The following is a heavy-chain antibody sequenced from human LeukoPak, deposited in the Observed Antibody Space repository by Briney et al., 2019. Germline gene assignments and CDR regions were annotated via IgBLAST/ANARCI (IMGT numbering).Heavy chain of an antibody. CDR1: GFTFSRYW. D-gene: IGHD5-12*01. CDR2: IDSEGSGT. Sequence: GRSLRLSCVASGFTFSRYWMHWVRQAPGKGLMWVSRIDSEGSGTTYADSVQGRFTISRDNAKNSLYLQMNSLRAEDTAVYYCARAVDIVATITYDYWGQGTLVTVSS. J-gene: IGHJ4*02. CDR3: ARAVDIVATITYDY. V-gene: IGHV3-74*01.